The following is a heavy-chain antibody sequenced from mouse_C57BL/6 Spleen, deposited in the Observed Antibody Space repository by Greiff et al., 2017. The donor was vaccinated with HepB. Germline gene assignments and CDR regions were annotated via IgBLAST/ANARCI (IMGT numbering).Heavy chain of an antibody. D-gene: IGHD1-1*01. CDR1: GYTFTSYW. CDR3: ARDYGSRMPHVDY. V-gene: IGHV1-64*01. CDR2: IHPNSGST. J-gene: IGHJ4*01. Sequence: VQLQQPGAELVKPGASVKLSCKASGYTFTSYWMHWVKQRPGQGLEWIGMIHPNSGSTNYNEKFKSKATLTVDKSSSTAYMQLSSLTSEDSAVYDCARDYGSRMPHVDYWGQGTSVTVSS.